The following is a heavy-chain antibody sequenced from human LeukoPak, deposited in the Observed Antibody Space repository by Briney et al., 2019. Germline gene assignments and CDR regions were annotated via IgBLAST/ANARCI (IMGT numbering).Heavy chain of an antibody. V-gene: IGHV4-31*03. Sequence: PSETLSLTCTVSGGSISSGGYYWSWICQHPGKGLELIGYIYYSGSTYYNPSLKSRVTISVDTSKNQFSLKLSSVTAADTAVYYCARGRQVYYDMLTGYYSRVHFDYWGQGTLVTVSS. D-gene: IGHD3-9*01. CDR2: IYYSGST. CDR1: GGSISSGGYY. J-gene: IGHJ4*02. CDR3: ARGRQVYYDMLTGYYSRVHFDY.